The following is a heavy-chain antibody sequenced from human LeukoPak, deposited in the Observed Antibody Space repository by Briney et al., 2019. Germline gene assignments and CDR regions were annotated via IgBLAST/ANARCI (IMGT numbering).Heavy chain of an antibody. Sequence: GGSLRLSCAASEFTFSSYSMNWVRQAPGKGLEWVSYISSSSSTIYYADSVKGRFTISRDNSKNTLYLQMNSLRAEDTAVYYCAKDSYSSGWSRWHYWGQGTLVTVSS. CDR1: EFTFSSYS. D-gene: IGHD6-19*01. CDR2: ISSSSSTI. J-gene: IGHJ4*02. V-gene: IGHV3-48*01. CDR3: AKDSYSSGWSRWHY.